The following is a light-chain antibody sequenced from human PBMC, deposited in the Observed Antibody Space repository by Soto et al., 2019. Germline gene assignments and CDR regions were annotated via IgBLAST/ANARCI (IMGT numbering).Light chain of an antibody. Sequence: EMVLTQSPGTLSLSPGERATLSCRASQSVSSSQLAWYQQKPGQAPRLLIYGASTTATGIPDRFSGGGSGTDFTLTISRLEPEDFAVYYCQQFGSSPEYTFGQGNKLEVK. CDR3: QQFGSSPEYT. J-gene: IGKJ2*01. CDR1: QSVSSSQ. V-gene: IGKV3-20*01. CDR2: GAS.